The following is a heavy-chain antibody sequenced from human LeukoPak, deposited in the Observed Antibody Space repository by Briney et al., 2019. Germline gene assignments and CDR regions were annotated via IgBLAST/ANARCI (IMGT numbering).Heavy chain of an antibody. CDR3: AKDIDPAAGLQGSFDY. J-gene: IGHJ4*02. Sequence: GGSLRLSCAASGFTFSSYGMHWVRQAPGKGLEWVAVISYDGSNKYYADSVKGRFTISRDNSKNTLYLQMNSLRAEDTAVYYCAKDIDPAAGLQGSFDYWGQGTLVTVSS. D-gene: IGHD6-13*01. CDR2: ISYDGSNK. V-gene: IGHV3-30*18. CDR1: GFTFSSYG.